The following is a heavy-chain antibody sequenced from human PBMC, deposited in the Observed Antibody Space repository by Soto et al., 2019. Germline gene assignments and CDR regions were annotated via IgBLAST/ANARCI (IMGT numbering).Heavy chain of an antibody. CDR3: AALIAARRGFDY. CDR1: GGSIRSYY. CDR2: IYYSGST. Sequence: SETLSLTCTFSGGSIRSYYWSWIRQPPGKGLEWIGYIYYSGSTNYNPSLKSRVTISVDTSKNQFSLKLSSVTAADTAVYYCAALIAARRGFDYWGKGTLVTVSS. D-gene: IGHD6-6*01. V-gene: IGHV4-59*01. J-gene: IGHJ4*02.